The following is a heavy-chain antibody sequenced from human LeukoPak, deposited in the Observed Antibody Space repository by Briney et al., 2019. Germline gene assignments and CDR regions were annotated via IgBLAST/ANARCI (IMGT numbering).Heavy chain of an antibody. V-gene: IGHV4-34*01. CDR3: ARGRVAARPDYYYYYGMDV. D-gene: IGHD6-6*01. J-gene: IGHJ6*02. CDR1: GGSFSGYY. CDR2: INHSGST. Sequence: SETLSLTCAVYGGSFSGYYWSWIRQPPGKGLEWIGEINHSGSTNYNPSLKSRVTISADTSKNQFSLKLSSVTAADTAVYYCARGRVAARPDYYYYYGMDVWGQGTTVTVSS.